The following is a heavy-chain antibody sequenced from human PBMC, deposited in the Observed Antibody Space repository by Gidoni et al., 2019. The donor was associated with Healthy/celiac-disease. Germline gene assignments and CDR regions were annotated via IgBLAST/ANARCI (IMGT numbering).Heavy chain of an antibody. CDR2: IYSGGST. V-gene: IGHV3-66*02. Sequence: EVQLVESGGGFVQPGGSLRLSCAASGFTVSSNYMSWVRQAPGKGLEWVSVIYSGGSTYYADSVKGRFTISRDNSKNTLYLQMNSLRAEDTAVYYCARSVAAADNYYYYGMDVWGQGTTVTVSS. J-gene: IGHJ6*02. D-gene: IGHD6-13*01. CDR3: ARSVAAADNYYYYGMDV. CDR1: GFTVSSNY.